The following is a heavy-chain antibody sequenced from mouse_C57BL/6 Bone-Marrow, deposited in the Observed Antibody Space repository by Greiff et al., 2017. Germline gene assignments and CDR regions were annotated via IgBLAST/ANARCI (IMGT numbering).Heavy chain of an antibody. J-gene: IGHJ2*01. CDR3: ARRGDGSSYFDY. CDR2: INPGSGGT. Sequence: VQLQQSGAELVRPGTSVKVSCKASGYAFTNYLIEWVKQRPGQGLEWIGVINPGSGGTNYNEKFKGKATLTADKSSSTAYMQLSSLTSEDSAVDFCARRGDGSSYFDYWGQGTTLTVSS. D-gene: IGHD1-1*01. CDR1: GYAFTNYL. V-gene: IGHV1-54*01.